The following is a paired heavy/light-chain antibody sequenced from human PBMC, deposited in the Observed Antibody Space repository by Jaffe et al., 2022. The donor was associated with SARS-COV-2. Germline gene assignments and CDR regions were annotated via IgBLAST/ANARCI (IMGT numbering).Heavy chain of an antibody. D-gene: IGHD3-9*01. J-gene: IGHJ5*02. V-gene: IGHV2-5*02. Sequence: QITLKESGPTLVKPTQTLTLTCTFSGFSLSTSGVGVGWIRQPPGKALEWLALIYWDDDKRYSPSLKSRLTITKDTSKNQVVLTMTNMDPVDTATYYCAHTNTIRYFDWLDPYPNNNWFDPWGQGTLVTVSS. CDR3: AHTNTIRYFDWLDPYPNNNWFDP. CDR1: GFSLSTSGVG. CDR2: IYWDDDK.
Light chain of an antibody. J-gene: IGKJ2*01. CDR2: DAS. Sequence: EIVLTQSPATLSLSPGERATLSCRASQSVSSYLAWYQQKPGQAPRLLIYDASNRATGIPARFSGSGSGTDFTLTISSLEPEDFAVYYCQQRSTPYTFGQGTKLEIK. CDR3: QQRSTPYT. CDR1: QSVSSY. V-gene: IGKV3-11*01.